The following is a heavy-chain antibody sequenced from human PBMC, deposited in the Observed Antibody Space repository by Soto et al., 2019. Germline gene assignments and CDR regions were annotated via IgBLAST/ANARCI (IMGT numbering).Heavy chain of an antibody. CDR2: MFYSGTT. V-gene: IGHV4-31*03. CDR1: GGSFSSGGYY. CDR3: ARATIFGVAYDVFDI. D-gene: IGHD3-3*01. Sequence: PSETLSLTCTVSGGSFSSGGYYWSWIRQHPGKGLEWIAYMFYSGTTYYNPSLKSRVTLSMDTSKNQFSLKLRSLTAADTAVYYCARATIFGVAYDVFDIWGQGTLVTVSS. J-gene: IGHJ3*02.